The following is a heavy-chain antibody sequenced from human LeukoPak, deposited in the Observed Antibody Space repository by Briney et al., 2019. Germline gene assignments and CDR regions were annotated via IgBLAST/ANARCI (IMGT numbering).Heavy chain of an antibody. Sequence: SETLSLTCAVSGDSVSGSFWWSWVRQPPHKGLEWIGEIHHSGSSNYNPSLESRVIISLDGSKNLLSLELSSVTAADTAVYYCVRHSGWYFGYWGQGTLVTVSS. CDR1: GDSVSGSFW. CDR3: VRHSGWYFGY. J-gene: IGHJ4*02. D-gene: IGHD6-19*01. CDR2: IHHSGSS. V-gene: IGHV4-4*02.